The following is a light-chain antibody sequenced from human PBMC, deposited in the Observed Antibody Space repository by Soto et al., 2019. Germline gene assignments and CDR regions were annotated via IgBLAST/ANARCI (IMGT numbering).Light chain of an antibody. CDR2: AAS. CDR1: QSISSY. CDR3: QQSYSTPYT. J-gene: IGKJ2*01. Sequence: DIQMTQSPSSLSASVGDRVTITCRASQSISSYLKCYQQKPGKAPKLLIYAASSLQSGVPSRFSGSGSGTDFTLTISSLQPEDFAPYYCQQSYSTPYTFGQGTKLDIK. V-gene: IGKV1-39*01.